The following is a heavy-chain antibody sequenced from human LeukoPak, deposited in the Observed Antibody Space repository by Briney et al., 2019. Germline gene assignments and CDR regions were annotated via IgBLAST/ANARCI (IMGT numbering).Heavy chain of an antibody. CDR1: GGSIRTYY. Sequence: SETLSLTCTVSGGSIRTYYWSWIRQPPGKGLEWIGYIYYSGSTNYNPSLKSRVTISVDTSKNQFSLKLSSVTAADTAVYYCARVYYYGSGSYRNWFDPWGQGTLVTVSS. CDR2: IYYSGST. V-gene: IGHV4-59*01. J-gene: IGHJ5*02. D-gene: IGHD3-10*01. CDR3: ARVYYYGSGSYRNWFDP.